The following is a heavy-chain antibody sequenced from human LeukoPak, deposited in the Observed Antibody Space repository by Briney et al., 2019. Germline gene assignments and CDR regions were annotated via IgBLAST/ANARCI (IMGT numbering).Heavy chain of an antibody. CDR2: IYPGDSET. J-gene: IGHJ4*02. D-gene: IGHD1-26*01. CDR1: GYRFTSYW. V-gene: IGHV5-51*01. CDR3: ARRRDLYSGSYDPFDY. Sequence: GESPKIRFKGSGYRFTSYWIGWVRQMPGKGLEWMWIIYPGDSETRYSPSFQGQVTISADKSISTAYLQWSSLKASDTAMYYCARRRDLYSGSYDPFDYWGQGTLVTVSS.